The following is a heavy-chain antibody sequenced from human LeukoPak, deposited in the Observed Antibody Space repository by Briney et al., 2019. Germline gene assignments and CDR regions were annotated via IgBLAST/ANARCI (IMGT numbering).Heavy chain of an antibody. CDR1: GYTFTGYY. J-gene: IGHJ3*02. Sequence: ASVKVSCKASGYTFTGYYMHWVRQAPGQGLEWMGWINPNSGGTNYAQKFQGRVTMTRDTSISTAYMELSRLRSDDAAVYYCASGISVIVVVSSDAFDIWGQGTMVTVSS. CDR3: ASGISVIVVVSSDAFDI. V-gene: IGHV1-2*02. D-gene: IGHD3-22*01. CDR2: INPNSGGT.